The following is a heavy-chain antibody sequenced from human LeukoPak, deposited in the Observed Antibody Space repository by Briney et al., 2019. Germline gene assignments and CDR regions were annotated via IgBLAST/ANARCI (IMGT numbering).Heavy chain of an antibody. Sequence: GGTLRLSCAASGFTFSSYGMSWVRQAPGKGLEWVSAISGSGGSTYYADSVKGRFTISRDNSKNTLYLQMNSLRAEDTAVYYCARGLSYCGGDCYLVWGQGTLVTVSS. J-gene: IGHJ4*02. CDR3: ARGLSYCGGDCYLV. D-gene: IGHD2-21*02. CDR1: GFTFSSYG. V-gene: IGHV3-23*01. CDR2: ISGSGGST.